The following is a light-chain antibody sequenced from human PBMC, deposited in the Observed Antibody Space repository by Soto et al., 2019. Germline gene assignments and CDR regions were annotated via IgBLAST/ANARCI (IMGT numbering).Light chain of an antibody. CDR2: GAS. CDR1: QNLSRYF. J-gene: IGKJ5*01. V-gene: IGKV3-20*01. CDR3: QQHDILPIT. Sequence: ELVLTQSPFTLSFSPVDRSSLSFRASQNLSRYFLAWYQHKPGQAPRLLISGASRRATGIPDRFSGAGSGTDFTLTISRLEPEDFALYYCQQHDILPITFGQGT.